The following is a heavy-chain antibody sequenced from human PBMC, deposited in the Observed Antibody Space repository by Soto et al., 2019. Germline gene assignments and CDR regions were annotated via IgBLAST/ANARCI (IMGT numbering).Heavy chain of an antibody. J-gene: IGHJ5*02. V-gene: IGHV3-33*01. CDR2: IWSGGRHE. Sequence: VGSLRLSCATSGFTFKNYGIHWVRQAPGKGLEWVAVIWSGGRHEYYADSVKGRFTVSRDNSENTVYLQMSSLRAEDTALYYCARGVDTTSHYSRFDPWGQGTLVTVSS. D-gene: IGHD1-26*01. CDR3: ARGVDTTSHYSRFDP. CDR1: GFTFKNYG.